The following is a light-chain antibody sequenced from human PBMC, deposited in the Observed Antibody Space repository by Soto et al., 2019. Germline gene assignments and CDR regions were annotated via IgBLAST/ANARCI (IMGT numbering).Light chain of an antibody. CDR2: GAS. J-gene: IGKJ1*01. CDR1: QTVGNNY. Sequence: EIVLTPSPGPLSLSPGERATLSCRASQTVGNNYLDWYQHKPGQAPRLLIYGASSRATVIPDRFSGSGSGTDFTLTISRLEPEDFAVYYCRQSATSPRTFGQGTKVEIK. CDR3: RQSATSPRT. V-gene: IGKV3-20*01.